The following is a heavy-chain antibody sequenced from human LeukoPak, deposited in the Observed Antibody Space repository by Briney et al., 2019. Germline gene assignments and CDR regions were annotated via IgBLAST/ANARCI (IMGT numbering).Heavy chain of an antibody. D-gene: IGHD6-19*01. CDR3: ARGDVAVAGENWFDP. J-gene: IGHJ5*02. CDR2: IYHSGST. V-gene: IGHV4-4*02. Sequence: PSETLSLTCAVSGGSISSSNWWSWVRQPPGKGLEWIGEIYHSGSTNYNPSLKSRVTISVDKSKNQFSLKLSSVTAADTAVYYCARGDVAVAGENWFDPWGQGTLVTVSS. CDR1: GGSISSSNW.